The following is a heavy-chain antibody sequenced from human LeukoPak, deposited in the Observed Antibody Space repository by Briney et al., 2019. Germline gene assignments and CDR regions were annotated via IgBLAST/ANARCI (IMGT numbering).Heavy chain of an antibody. D-gene: IGHD3-9*01. Sequence: GGSLRLSCAASGFTFSSYEMNWVRQAPGKGLEWVSYISSSGSTIYYADSVKGRLTISRGNAKNSLYLQMNSLRAEDTAVYYCARGGPWDILTGYYGWFDYWGQGTLVTVSS. J-gene: IGHJ4*02. CDR1: GFTFSSYE. CDR3: ARGGPWDILTGYYGWFDY. V-gene: IGHV3-48*03. CDR2: ISSSGSTI.